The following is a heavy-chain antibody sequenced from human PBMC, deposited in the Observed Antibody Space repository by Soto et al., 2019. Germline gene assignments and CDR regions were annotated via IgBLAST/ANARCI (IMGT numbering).Heavy chain of an antibody. D-gene: IGHD4-17*01. CDR1: GFTFSSYS. CDR3: AKVSWHYGDYGWFDP. V-gene: IGHV3-23*01. J-gene: IGHJ5*02. Sequence: EVLLLESGGGLVRPGGSLRLSCAVSGFTFSSYSMGWVRQAPGKGLKWVSTISETGGGTDYADFVKGRFTISRDNSKNTVYLQMNSLRVEDTAIYYCAKVSWHYGDYGWFDPWGQGTLVTVSS. CDR2: ISETGGGT.